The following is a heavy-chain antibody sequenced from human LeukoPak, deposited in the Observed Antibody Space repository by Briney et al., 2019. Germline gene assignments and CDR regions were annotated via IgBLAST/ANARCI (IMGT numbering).Heavy chain of an antibody. D-gene: IGHD6-19*01. CDR2: ISAYNGNT. CDR3: ARDGYSSGWPQEAAFDI. J-gene: IGHJ3*02. V-gene: IGHV1-18*01. CDR1: GYTFTSYG. Sequence: GASVKVSCKASGYTFTSYGISWVRQAPGQGLEWMGWISAYNGNTNYAQKLQGRVTMTTDTSTSTAYMELRSLRSDDTAVYYCARDGYSSGWPQEAAFDIWGQGTMVTVSS.